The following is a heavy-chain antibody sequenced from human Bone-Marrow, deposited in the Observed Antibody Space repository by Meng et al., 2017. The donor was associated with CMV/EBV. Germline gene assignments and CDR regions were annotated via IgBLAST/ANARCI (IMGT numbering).Heavy chain of an antibody. CDR2: ISSSGSTI. J-gene: IGHJ5*02. V-gene: IGHV3-48*01. Sequence: GESLKISCATSGFTFSSYAMNWVRQAPGKGLEWVSYISSSGSTIYYADSVKGRFTISRDNSKNTLYLQMNSLRGEDTAVYHCARAGSGYCSSTSCSHLYNWFDPWGQGTLVTVSS. CDR3: ARAGSGYCSSTSCSHLYNWFDP. D-gene: IGHD2-2*01. CDR1: GFTFSSYA.